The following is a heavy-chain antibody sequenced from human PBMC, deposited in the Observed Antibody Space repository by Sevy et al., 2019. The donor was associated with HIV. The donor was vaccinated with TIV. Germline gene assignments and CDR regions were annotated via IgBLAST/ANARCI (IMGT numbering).Heavy chain of an antibody. CDR3: ARDRDITFGGGDAFDI. Sequence: ASVKVSCKASGGTFGTYSLSWLRQAPGQVFEWMGGIIPIFHSANYAQNFQGRVTITADESTSTAYMELSSLRPEDSAVYYCARDRDITFGGGDAFDIWGHGTMVTVSS. CDR1: GGTFGTYS. D-gene: IGHD3-16*01. CDR2: IIPIFHSA. V-gene: IGHV1-69*13. J-gene: IGHJ3*02.